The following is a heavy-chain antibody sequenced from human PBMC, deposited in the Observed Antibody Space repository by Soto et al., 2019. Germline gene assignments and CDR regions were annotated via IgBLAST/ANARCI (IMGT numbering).Heavy chain of an antibody. D-gene: IGHD5-12*01. CDR2: IYHSGST. CDR1: GGSISSGGYS. CDR3: ARGGYSGYDLDY. V-gene: IGHV4-30-2*01. J-gene: IGHJ4*02. Sequence: QLQLQESGSGLVKPSQTLSLTCAVSGGSISSGGYSWSWIRQPPGKGLVWIAYIYHSGSTYSNPSLKSRITISVDGSKNQSSLKMSSAPAADTAVYYCARGGYSGYDLDYWGQGTLVTVSA.